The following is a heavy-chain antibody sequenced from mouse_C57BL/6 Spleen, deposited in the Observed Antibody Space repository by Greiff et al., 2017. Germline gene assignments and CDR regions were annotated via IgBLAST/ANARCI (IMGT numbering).Heavy chain of an antibody. D-gene: IGHD4-1*01. V-gene: IGHV1-26*01. Sequence: EVQLQQSGPELVKPGASVKISCKASGYTFTDYYMNWVKQSHGKSLEWIGDINPNNGGTSYTQKFKGKATLTVDKSSSTAYMKLRSLTSADSAVYYCANWDYFGGWGQGTTVTVST. CDR3: ANWDYFGG. CDR2: INPNNGGT. CDR1: GYTFTDYY. J-gene: IGHJ1*01.